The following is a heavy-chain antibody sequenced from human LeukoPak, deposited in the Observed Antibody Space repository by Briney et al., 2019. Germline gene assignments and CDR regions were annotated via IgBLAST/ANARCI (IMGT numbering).Heavy chain of an antibody. D-gene: IGHD5-24*01. CDR2: ISDRSSFI. V-gene: IGHV3-21*01. J-gene: IGHJ3*02. Sequence: PGGSLRLSCAASGFSFSSYCMFWVRQAPGKGLEWVSSISDRSSFIYYADSVKGRFTISRDNAKKSLFLHMNSLRVEDTALYYCAREPHDFHEEDGFDIWGQGTLVTVSS. CDR3: AREPHDFHEEDGFDI. CDR1: GFSFSSYC.